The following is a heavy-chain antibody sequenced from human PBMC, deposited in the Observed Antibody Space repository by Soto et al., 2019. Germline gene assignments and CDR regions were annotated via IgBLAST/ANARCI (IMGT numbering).Heavy chain of an antibody. CDR2: IYYSGST. D-gene: IGHD2-21*02. J-gene: IGHJ5*02. V-gene: IGHV4-59*11. Sequence: SETLSLTCTVSGGSISSHYWSWIRQPPGKGLEWIGYIYYSGSTNYNPSLKSRVTISVDTSKNQFSLKLSSVTAADTAVYYCARAVVTATSNWFVPWGQGTLVTVSS. CDR3: ARAVVTATSNWFVP. CDR1: GGSISSHY.